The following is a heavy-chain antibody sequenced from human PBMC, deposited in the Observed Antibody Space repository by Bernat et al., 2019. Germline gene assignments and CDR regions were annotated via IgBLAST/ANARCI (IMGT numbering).Heavy chain of an antibody. CDR1: GYTFTSYY. CDR2: INPSGGST. D-gene: IGHD3-10*01. Sequence: QVQLVQSGAEVKKPGASVKVSCKASGYTFTSYYMHWVRQAPGQGLEWMGIINPSGGSTSYAQKFQGRVTMTRDTSTSTVYMELSSLRSEDTAVYYCARAKYYGSGSYYEKNWFDPWGQGTLVTVSS. CDR3: ARAKYYGSGSYYEKNWFDP. V-gene: IGHV1-46*03. J-gene: IGHJ5*02.